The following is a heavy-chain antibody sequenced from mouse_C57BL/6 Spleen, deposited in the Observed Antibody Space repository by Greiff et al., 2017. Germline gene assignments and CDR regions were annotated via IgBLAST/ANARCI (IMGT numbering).Heavy chain of an antibody. V-gene: IGHV1-50*01. D-gene: IGHD2-3*01. Sequence: VQLQQPGAELVKPGASVKLSCKASGYTFTSYCMQWVNQRPGQGLEWIGEIDPSDRYTNYPQKFKGKATMTVDTSSSTAYLQRSSLTSEDSAVYYCARSGGGYYGYRGQSTTRTGS. CDR2: IDPSDRYT. CDR3: ARSGGGYYGY. CDR1: GYTFTSYC. J-gene: IGHJ2*01.